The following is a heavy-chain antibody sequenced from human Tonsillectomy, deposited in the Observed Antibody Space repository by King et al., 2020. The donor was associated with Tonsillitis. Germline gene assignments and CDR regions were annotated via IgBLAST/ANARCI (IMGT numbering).Heavy chain of an antibody. CDR1: GFTFTSYA. V-gene: IGHV3-23*04. CDR3: AKVASGRWFPPMTTFDY. J-gene: IGHJ4*02. D-gene: IGHD4-11*01. Sequence: EVQLVESGGGLVQPGGSLRLSCAASGFTFTSYAMSWVRQAPGKGLEWVSTISGSGTTTYYAHSVKGRFTISRDNSKNTLYLQMNSLRAEDTAVYYCAKVASGRWFPPMTTFDYWGQGTLVTVSA. CDR2: ISGSGTTT.